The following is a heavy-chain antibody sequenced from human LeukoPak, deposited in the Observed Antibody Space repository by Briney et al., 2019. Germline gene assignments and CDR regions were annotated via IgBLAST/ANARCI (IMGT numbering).Heavy chain of an antibody. CDR2: ISSSSGFT. V-gene: IGHV3-11*05. D-gene: IGHD3-16*01. CDR1: GFTFSDYY. CDR3: ARGSPPGD. J-gene: IGHJ4*02. Sequence: PGGSLRLSCAASGFTFSDYYMTWIRRAPGKGLEWVSYISSSSGFTKYADSVRGRFTISRDNTKNSLYLQMNTLRVDDTAVYYCARGSPPGDWGQGTLVTVSS.